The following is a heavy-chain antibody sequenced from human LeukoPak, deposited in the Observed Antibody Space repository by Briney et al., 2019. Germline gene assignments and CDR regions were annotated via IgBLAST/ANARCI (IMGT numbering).Heavy chain of an antibody. Sequence: PGGSLRLSCAASGFTFSSYGMHWVRQAPGKGLEWVAVISYDGSNKYYADSVKGRFTISRDNSKNTLYLQMNSLRAEDTAVYYCAKDYDPGSSWTLYYYYYYGMDVWGQGTTVTVSS. D-gene: IGHD6-13*01. CDR1: GFTFSSYG. J-gene: IGHJ6*02. CDR3: AKDYDPGSSWTLYYYYYYGMDV. V-gene: IGHV3-30*18. CDR2: ISYDGSNK.